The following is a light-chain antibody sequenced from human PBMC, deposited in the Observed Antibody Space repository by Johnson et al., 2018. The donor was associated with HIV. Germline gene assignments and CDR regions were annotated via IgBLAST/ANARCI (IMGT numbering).Light chain of an antibody. CDR3: GTWDSSLSGQYV. J-gene: IGLJ1*01. V-gene: IGLV1-51*02. CDR2: ENN. CDR1: SSNIGNNY. Sequence: QSVLTQPPSVSAAPGQKVTISCSGSSSNIGNNYVSWYQQLPGTAPKLLIYENNKRPSGIPDRFSGSKSGTSATLGITGLQTGDEADYYCGTWDSSLSGQYVFGPGTEVTVL.